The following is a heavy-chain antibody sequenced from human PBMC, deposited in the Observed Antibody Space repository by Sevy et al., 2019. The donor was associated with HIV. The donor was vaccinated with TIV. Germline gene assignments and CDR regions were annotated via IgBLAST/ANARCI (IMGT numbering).Heavy chain of an antibody. J-gene: IGHJ4*02. CDR1: GYTLTQLS. CDR2: FDPEDGEK. Sequence: ASVKVSCKVSGYTLTQLSMHWVRQAPGKGLEWMGSFDPEDGEKLYAQKFQGRGTMTEDTSTNTAYMELSSLRSEDTAVYYCATTKDYYDSSGSPFDYWGQGTLVTVSS. V-gene: IGHV1-24*01. CDR3: ATTKDYYDSSGSPFDY. D-gene: IGHD3-22*01.